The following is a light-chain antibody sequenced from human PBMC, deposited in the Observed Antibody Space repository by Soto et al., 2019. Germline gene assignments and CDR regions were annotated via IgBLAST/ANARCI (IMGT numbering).Light chain of an antibody. CDR3: QQYGRSPVP. CDR1: QSVGSN. CDR2: DAS. J-gene: IGKJ1*01. V-gene: IGKV3-20*01. Sequence: EIVMTQSPATLSVSPGERVTLSCRARQSVGSNLAWYQQKPGQAPRLLIYDASSRATGIPDRFSGSGSGTDFTLTISRLEPEDFAVYYCQQYGRSPVPFGQGTKVAIK.